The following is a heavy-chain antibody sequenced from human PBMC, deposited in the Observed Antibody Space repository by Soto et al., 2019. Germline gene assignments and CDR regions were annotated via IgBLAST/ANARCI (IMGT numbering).Heavy chain of an antibody. Sequence: ASVKVSCQASGYNFTSYGISWVRQAPGQGLEWMGWISAYNGNTNYAQKLQGRVTMTKDTSTSTAYMELRSLRSDDTAVYYCARGPEYSSGADDYGMDVWGQGTTVTVSS. CDR2: ISAYNGNT. V-gene: IGHV1-18*04. CDR1: GYNFTSYG. CDR3: ARGPEYSSGADDYGMDV. J-gene: IGHJ6*02. D-gene: IGHD6-19*01.